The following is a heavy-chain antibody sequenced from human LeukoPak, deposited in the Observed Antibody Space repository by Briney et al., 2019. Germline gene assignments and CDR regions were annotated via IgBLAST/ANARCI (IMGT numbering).Heavy chain of an antibody. Sequence: GGSLRLSCAASGFTFSSYGMHWVRQAPGKGLEWVAVIWYDGSNKYYADSVKGRFTISRDNSKNTLYLQMNSLRAEDTAVHYCARDQAGDYGDPRPVYYFDYWGQGTLVTVSS. CDR1: GFTFSSYG. J-gene: IGHJ4*02. CDR3: ARDQAGDYGDPRPVYYFDY. CDR2: IWYDGSNK. V-gene: IGHV3-33*01. D-gene: IGHD4-17*01.